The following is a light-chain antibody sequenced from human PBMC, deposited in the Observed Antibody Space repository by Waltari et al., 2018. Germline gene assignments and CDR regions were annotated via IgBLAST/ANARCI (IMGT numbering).Light chain of an antibody. CDR1: QSISRF. Sequence: EIMLTQSPGTLSLSPGERATLSCRASQSISRFLAWYQQKPGQAPRPLIYDASTRATGIPDRVSGSGSGTDFSLTISRLEPEDIAVYYCQKYGSLPATFGQGTKVEIK. V-gene: IGKV3-20*01. CDR2: DAS. J-gene: IGKJ1*01. CDR3: QKYGSLPAT.